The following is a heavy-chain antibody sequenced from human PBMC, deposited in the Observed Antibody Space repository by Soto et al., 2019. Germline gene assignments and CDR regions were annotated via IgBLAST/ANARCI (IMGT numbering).Heavy chain of an antibody. CDR2: IYSGGST. V-gene: IGHV3-53*04. CDR1: GFTVSSNY. Sequence: PGGSLRLSCAASGFTVSSNYMGGARQAPGKGLEWVSVIYSGGSTYYADSVKGQFTISRHNSKNTLYLQMNSLRAEDTAVYYCARVGGYSYGYNYYYYMDVWGKGTTVTVSS. D-gene: IGHD5-18*01. CDR3: ARVGGYSYGYNYYYYMDV. J-gene: IGHJ6*03.